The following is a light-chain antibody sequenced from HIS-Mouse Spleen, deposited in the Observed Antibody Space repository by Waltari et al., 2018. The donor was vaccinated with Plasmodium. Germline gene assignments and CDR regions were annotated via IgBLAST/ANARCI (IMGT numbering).Light chain of an antibody. V-gene: IGKV3-15*01. CDR3: QQYNNWSFT. J-gene: IGKJ3*01. CDR1: QSVSSN. Sequence: EIVMTQSPATLSVSPGERATLSCRASQSVSSNLAWSQQKPGQAPRLLIYGASTRATCIPARFSGSGSGTEFTLTISSLQSEDFAVYYCQQYNNWSFTFGPGTKVDIK. CDR2: GAS.